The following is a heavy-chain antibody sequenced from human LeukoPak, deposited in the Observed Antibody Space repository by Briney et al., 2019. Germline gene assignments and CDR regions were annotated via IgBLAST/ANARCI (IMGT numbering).Heavy chain of an antibody. CDR1: GFTFSSYA. D-gene: IGHD3-9*01. CDR3: AKKYYDILTGYSEYYFDY. J-gene: IGHJ4*02. CDR2: ISGSGGST. V-gene: IGHV3-23*01. Sequence: GGSLGLSCAASGFTFSSYAMSWVRQAPGKGLEWVSAISGSGGSTYYADSVKGRFTISRDNSKNTLYLQMNSLRAEDTAVYYCAKKYYDILTGYSEYYFDYWGQGTLVTVSS.